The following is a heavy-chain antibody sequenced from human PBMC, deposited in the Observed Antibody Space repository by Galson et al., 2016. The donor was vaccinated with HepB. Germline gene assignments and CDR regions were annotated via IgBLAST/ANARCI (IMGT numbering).Heavy chain of an antibody. D-gene: IGHD6-13*01. V-gene: IGHV4-34*01. CDR1: GGTFNNYS. CDR3: ARAPSSSRLYKYFQY. CDR2: INDIGVT. J-gene: IGHJ1*01. Sequence: ETLSLTCLVRGGTFNNYSWTWIRQTPGKGLEWIGEINDIGVTKYTPTRRSRVTLSNDTSKNQFTLNLTSLTVADAAMYYCARAPSSSRLYKYFQYWGQGTLVTVSS.